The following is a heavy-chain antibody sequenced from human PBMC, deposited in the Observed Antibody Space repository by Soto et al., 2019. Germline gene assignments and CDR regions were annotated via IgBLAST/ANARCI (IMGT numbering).Heavy chain of an antibody. CDR2: FYTNGIS. Sequence: SETLSLTCTVSGGSISSYHWSWIRQSAGQGLEWIGRFYTNGISHYNPSLKSRLSMSADTSKNQLSLTLTSVTAADTGVYYCARAGNEYGMDVWGQGTTVTVSS. D-gene: IGHD3-10*01. CDR3: ARAGNEYGMDV. V-gene: IGHV4-4*07. J-gene: IGHJ6*02. CDR1: GGSISSYH.